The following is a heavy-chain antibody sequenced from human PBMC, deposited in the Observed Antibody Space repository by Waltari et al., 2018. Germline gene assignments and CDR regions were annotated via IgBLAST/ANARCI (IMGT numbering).Heavy chain of an antibody. D-gene: IGHD5-12*01. CDR2: IIPILGIA. CDR3: ASPRDGYNCFDY. V-gene: IGHV1-69*04. Sequence: QVQLVQSGAAVKKPGSSVKVSCKASGGTFRSSAIRWVRQAPGQGLEWMGGIIPILGIANYAQKFQGRVTITADESTSTAYMELSSLRSEDTAVYYCASPRDGYNCFDYWGQGTLVTVSS. J-gene: IGHJ4*02. CDR1: GGTFRSSA.